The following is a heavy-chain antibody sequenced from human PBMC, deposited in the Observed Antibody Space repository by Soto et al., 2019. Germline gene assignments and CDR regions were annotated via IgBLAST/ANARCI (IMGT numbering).Heavy chain of an antibody. V-gene: IGHV3-30*18. Sequence: SLRLSCAASGFTFSSYGMHWVRQAPGKGLEWVAVISYDGRNKYHADSVKVRFTISRDNSKNTLYLQMNSLRAEDTAVYYCAKDVSIIRKDYGMDVWGQGTTVAVSS. D-gene: IGHD3-3*01. CDR3: AKDVSIIRKDYGMDV. CDR2: ISYDGRNK. J-gene: IGHJ6*01. CDR1: GFTFSSYG.